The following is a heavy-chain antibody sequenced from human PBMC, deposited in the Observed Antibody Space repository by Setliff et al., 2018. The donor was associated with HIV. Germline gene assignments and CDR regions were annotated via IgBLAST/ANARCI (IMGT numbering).Heavy chain of an antibody. Sequence: PGESLKISCAASGFTFSDYYMSWIRQAPGKGLEWVSYISSSGSYTNYADSVKGRFTISRDNAKNSLYLQMSSLRADDTAAYYCVREWVADPWGQGTLVTVSS. V-gene: IGHV3-11*05. D-gene: IGHD1-26*01. CDR3: VREWVADP. J-gene: IGHJ5*02. CDR2: ISSSGSYT. CDR1: GFTFSDYY.